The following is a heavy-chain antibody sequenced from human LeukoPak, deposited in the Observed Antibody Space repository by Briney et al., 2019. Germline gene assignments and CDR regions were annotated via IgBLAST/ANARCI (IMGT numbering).Heavy chain of an antibody. D-gene: IGHD3-10*01. CDR2: IGGSNVPNT. V-gene: IGHV3-23*01. J-gene: IGHJ5*02. CDR1: GFTFSNSA. CDR3: VKFAPGLLSADWLDP. Sequence: PGGSLRLSCAASGFTFSNSAMSWVRLAPGQGLEWVSAIGGSNVPNTWYADSVKGRFTISRDNSKSTLFLQMRSLRVEDTALYYCVKFAPGLLSADWLDPWGQGTLVTVSS.